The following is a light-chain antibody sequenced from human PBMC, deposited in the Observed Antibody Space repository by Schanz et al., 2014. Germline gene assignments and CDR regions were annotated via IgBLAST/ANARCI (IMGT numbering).Light chain of an antibody. CDR3: QHRGNWPPLT. CDR1: QSISSD. J-gene: IGKJ4*01. Sequence: EIVMTQSPATLSVSPGKRATLSCRASQSISSDLAWYQQKPGQAPRLLIYDASNRATGVPARFSGSGSGTDFTLTISSLEPEDFAVYYCQHRGNWPPLTFGGGTKVEIK. CDR2: DAS. V-gene: IGKV3-11*01.